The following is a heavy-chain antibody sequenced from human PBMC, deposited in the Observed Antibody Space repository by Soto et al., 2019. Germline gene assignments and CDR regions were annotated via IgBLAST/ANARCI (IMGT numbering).Heavy chain of an antibody. D-gene: IGHD4-17*01. Sequence: QVQLVQSGAEVKKPGSSVKVSCKASGGTFSSYAISWVRQAPGQGLEWMGGIIPIFGTANYAQKFQGRVTITADESTSTAYMELSRLRSEDTAVYYCARGTTVVTTFHWYFDLWGRGTLVTVSS. CDR2: IIPIFGTA. CDR3: ARGTTVVTTFHWYFDL. CDR1: GGTFSSYA. V-gene: IGHV1-69*01. J-gene: IGHJ2*01.